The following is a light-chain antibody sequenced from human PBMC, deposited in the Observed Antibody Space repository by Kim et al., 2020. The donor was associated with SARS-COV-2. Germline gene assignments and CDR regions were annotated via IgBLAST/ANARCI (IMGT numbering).Light chain of an antibody. CDR3: CSYAGSYTNYV. CDR1: SSDVGGYNY. V-gene: IGLV2-11*01. Sequence: SVHISCTGTSSDVGGYNYVSWYQQHPGKAPKLMIYDVSKRPSGVPDRFSGSKSGNTASLTISGLQAEDEADYYCCSYAGSYTNYVFGTGTKVTVL. CDR2: DVS. J-gene: IGLJ1*01.